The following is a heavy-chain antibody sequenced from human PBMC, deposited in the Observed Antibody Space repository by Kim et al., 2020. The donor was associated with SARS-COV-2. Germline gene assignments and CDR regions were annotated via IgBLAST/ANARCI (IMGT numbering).Heavy chain of an antibody. CDR2: IHHSGST. CDR1: GGSFSSSYW. J-gene: IGHJ5*02. D-gene: IGHD2-15*01. CDR3: AIARLAVDSARFAP. V-gene: IGHV4-4*02. Sequence: SETLSLTCAVSGGSFSSSYWRCWVRPPPEKLVGWIGIIHHSGSTNYHPSITSRVTISVDKTKNQFSMQLSFVTAAATAVYYCAIARLAVDSARFAPCGQG.